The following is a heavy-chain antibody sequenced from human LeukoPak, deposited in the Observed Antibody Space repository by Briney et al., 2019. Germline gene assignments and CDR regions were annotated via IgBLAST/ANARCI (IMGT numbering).Heavy chain of an antibody. Sequence: GGSLRLSCAASGFTFTNYAMSWVRQAPGKGLEWVSGISGSAGSTYYADSVKGRFTISRDNSKNTLYLQMNSLRAEDTAVYYCARDHGSTVTKALRFYYYYGMDVWGQGTTVTVSS. D-gene: IGHD4-17*01. J-gene: IGHJ6*02. CDR2: ISGSAGST. V-gene: IGHV3-23*01. CDR1: GFTFTNYA. CDR3: ARDHGSTVTKALRFYYYYGMDV.